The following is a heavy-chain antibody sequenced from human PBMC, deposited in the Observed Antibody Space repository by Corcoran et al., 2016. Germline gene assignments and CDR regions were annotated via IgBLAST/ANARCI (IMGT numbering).Heavy chain of an antibody. D-gene: IGHD4-17*01. V-gene: IGHV3-53*01. CDR2: IYSGGST. CDR3: ARTTTVVTPGYFDY. Sequence: EVQLVESGGGLIQPGGSLRLSCAASGFTVSSNYMSWVRQAPGKGLQWVSVIYSGGSTYYADSVKGRFTISRDNSKNTLYLQMNSLRAEDTAVYYCARTTTVVTPGYFDYCGQGTLVTVSS. CDR1: GFTVSSNY. J-gene: IGHJ4*02.